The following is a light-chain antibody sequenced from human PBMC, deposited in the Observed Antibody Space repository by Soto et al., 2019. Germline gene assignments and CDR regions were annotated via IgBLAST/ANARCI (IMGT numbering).Light chain of an antibody. V-gene: IGKV3-20*01. CDR2: GTS. J-gene: IGKJ3*01. CDR1: QSVSSKY. CDR3: QQYGSSLFT. Sequence: EIVLTRSPGTLSLSPGERATLSCRASQSVSSKYLAWYQQKPGQAPRVLIYGTSIRASGVPERFSGGGSGTDFTLTITRLEPEDFAVYYCQQYGSSLFTFGPGTKVDIK.